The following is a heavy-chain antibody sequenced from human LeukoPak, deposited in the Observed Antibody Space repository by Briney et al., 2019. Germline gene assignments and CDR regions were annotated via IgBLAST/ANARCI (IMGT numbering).Heavy chain of an antibody. CDR3: ANTVADAFDI. J-gene: IGHJ3*02. D-gene: IGHD5-12*01. Sequence: PGGSLRLSCAASGFTVSSNYMSWVRQAPGKGLEWVANIKQDGSEKYYVDSVKGRFTISRDNAKNSLYLQMNSLRAGDTAVYYCANTVADAFDIWGQGTMVTVSS. CDR1: GFTVSSNY. CDR2: IKQDGSEK. V-gene: IGHV3-7*01.